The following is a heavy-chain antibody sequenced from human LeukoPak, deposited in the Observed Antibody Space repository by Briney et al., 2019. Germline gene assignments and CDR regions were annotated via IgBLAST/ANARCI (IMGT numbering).Heavy chain of an antibody. CDR3: ARDRWEPLRYWYFDL. CDR1: GFTFSSYS. V-gene: IGHV3-21*01. J-gene: IGHJ2*01. Sequence: PEGSLRLSCAASGFTFSSYSMNWVRQAPGKGLEWVSSISSSSSYIYYADSVKGRFTISRDNAKNSLYLQMNSLRAEDTAVYYCARDRWEPLRYWYFDLWGRGTLVTVSS. D-gene: IGHD1-26*01. CDR2: ISSSSSYI.